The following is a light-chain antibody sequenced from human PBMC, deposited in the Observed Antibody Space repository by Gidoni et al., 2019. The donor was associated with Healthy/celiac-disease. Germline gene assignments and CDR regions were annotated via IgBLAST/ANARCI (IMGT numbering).Light chain of an antibody. CDR3: QQYNNWPPWT. V-gene: IGKV3-15*01. CDR2: GAS. Sequence: DIVMTPSPATLSVSPGERATLSCMASQSVSSNLAWYQQKPGQAPRLLIYGASTRATGIPARFSGSGSGTEFTLTISSLQSEDFAVYYCQQYNNWPPWTFGQGTKVEIK. J-gene: IGKJ1*01. CDR1: QSVSSN.